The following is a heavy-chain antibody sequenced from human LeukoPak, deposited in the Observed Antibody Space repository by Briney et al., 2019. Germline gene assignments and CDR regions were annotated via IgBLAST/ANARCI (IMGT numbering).Heavy chain of an antibody. V-gene: IGHV4-38-2*02. CDR2: IYHSGST. D-gene: IGHD3-22*01. CDR3: AREQGDYYDSSGYHDY. Sequence: SETLSLTCTVSGYSISSGYYWGWIRQPPGKGLEWIGSIYHSGSTYYNPSLKSRVTISVDTSKNQFSLKLSSVTAADTAVYYCAREQGDYYDSSGYHDYWGQGTLVTVSS. CDR1: GYSISSGYY. J-gene: IGHJ4*02.